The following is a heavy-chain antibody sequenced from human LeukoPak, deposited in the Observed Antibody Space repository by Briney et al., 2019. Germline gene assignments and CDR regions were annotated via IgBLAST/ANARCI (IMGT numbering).Heavy chain of an antibody. J-gene: IGHJ4*02. D-gene: IGHD3-10*01. V-gene: IGHV3-74*01. CDR3: AEAASVRGVSY. Sequence: GGSLRLSCAASGFTFSSYWMHWVRQAPGKGPLWVSHINGDGSTTNYANSVKGRFTISRDNAKNTLYLQMNSLRAEDTAVYYCAEAASVRGVSYWGQGTLVTVSS. CDR2: INGDGSTT. CDR1: GFTFSSYW.